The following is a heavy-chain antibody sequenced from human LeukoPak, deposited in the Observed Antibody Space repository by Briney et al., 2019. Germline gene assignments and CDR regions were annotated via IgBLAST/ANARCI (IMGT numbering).Heavy chain of an antibody. V-gene: IGHV1-46*01. D-gene: IGHD4-17*01. CDR2: INPSGGST. CDR1: GYTFSKYY. CDR3: ARDMTTVTTSFEAFDI. J-gene: IGHJ3*02. Sequence: ASVKVSCKASGYTFSKYYMHWVRQAPGQGLEWMGIINPSGGSTSYAQKFQGRVTMTRDTSTSTVYMELSSLRSEDTAVYYCARDMTTVTTSFEAFDIWGQGTMVTVSS.